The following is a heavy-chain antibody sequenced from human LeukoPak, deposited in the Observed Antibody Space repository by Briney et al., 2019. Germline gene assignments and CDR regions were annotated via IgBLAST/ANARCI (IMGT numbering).Heavy chain of an antibody. CDR2: INHSGST. J-gene: IGHJ4*02. CDR3: ARGELSSGDLDDY. D-gene: IGHD4-17*01. Sequence: SETLSLTCAVYGGSFSGYYWSWIRQPPGKGLEWIGEINHSGSTNYNPSLKSRVTISVDTSKNQFSLKLSSVTAADTAVYYCARGELSSGDLDDYWGQGTLVTVSS. V-gene: IGHV4-34*01. CDR1: GGSFSGYY.